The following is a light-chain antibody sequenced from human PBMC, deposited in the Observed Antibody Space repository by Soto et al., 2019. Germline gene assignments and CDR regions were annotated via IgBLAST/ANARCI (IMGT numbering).Light chain of an antibody. CDR3: SSFTSSMTNV. J-gene: IGLJ1*01. CDR2: DVT. Sequence: QSLLTQPASVSGSPGQSITISCTGTSSDVGGYNSVSWYQQHPGKAPKLILYDVTDRPSGVSYRFSGSKSGNTASLTISGLQAADEADYFSSSFTSSMTNVFGSGTKLTVL. V-gene: IGLV2-14*01. CDR1: SSDVGGYNS.